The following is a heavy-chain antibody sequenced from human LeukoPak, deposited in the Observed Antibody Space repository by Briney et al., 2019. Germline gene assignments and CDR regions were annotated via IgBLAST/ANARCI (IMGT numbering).Heavy chain of an antibody. V-gene: IGHV1-8*03. CDR3: ARAQRSSSWFDY. J-gene: IGHJ4*02. Sequence: GASVKVSCKASGYTFTSYDINWVRQATGQGLEWMGWMNPNSGNTGYAQKFQGRVTITRNTSISTAYMELSSLRPEDTAVYYCARAQRSSSWFDYWGQGTLVTVSS. D-gene: IGHD6-13*01. CDR2: MNPNSGNT. CDR1: GYTFTSYD.